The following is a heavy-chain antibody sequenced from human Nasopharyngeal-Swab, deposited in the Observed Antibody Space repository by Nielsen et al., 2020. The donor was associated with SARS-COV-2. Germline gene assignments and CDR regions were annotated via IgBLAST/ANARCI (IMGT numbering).Heavy chain of an antibody. CDR3: AKALAPPPYYYYGMDV. CDR2: VYSGVNT. V-gene: IGHV3-53*01. J-gene: IGHJ6*02. Sequence: GGSLRLSCAASGFTVSSNSMTWVRQAPGKGLEWVSLVYSGVNTHYADSVKGRFTISRDNSKNTLYLQMNSLRAEDTAVYYCAKALAPPPYYYYGMDVWGQGTTVTVSS. CDR1: GFTVSSNS.